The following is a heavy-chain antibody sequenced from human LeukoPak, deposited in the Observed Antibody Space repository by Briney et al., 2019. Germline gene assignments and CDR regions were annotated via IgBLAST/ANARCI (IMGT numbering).Heavy chain of an antibody. J-gene: IGHJ5*02. Sequence: GRSLRLACAASGFTFSSYWMHWVRQIPGKGLVWVARSNTYGTSTTYGDSVEGRFTISRDNAKNTLDREMNSLRDDDTAVYYCARGSTTVTTKDWFDPWGQGTQVTVSS. V-gene: IGHV3-74*03. CDR2: SNTYGTST. D-gene: IGHD4-17*01. CDR1: GFTFSSYW. CDR3: ARGSTTVTTKDWFDP.